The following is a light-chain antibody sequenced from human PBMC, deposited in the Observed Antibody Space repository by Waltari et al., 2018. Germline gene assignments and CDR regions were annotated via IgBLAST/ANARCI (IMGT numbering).Light chain of an antibody. CDR2: EIS. V-gene: IGLV2-23*02. J-gene: IGLJ1*01. Sequence: QSALTQPASLSGSPGQSITISCTAVNSNVDLVHLLSWYQHHPGRNPRLLIYEISQRPSGISNRFSGSKSGNTASLTISGLQPEDEADYFCCSFAGYGIYVFGSGTQVSVL. CDR1: NSNVDLVHL. CDR3: CSFAGYGIYV.